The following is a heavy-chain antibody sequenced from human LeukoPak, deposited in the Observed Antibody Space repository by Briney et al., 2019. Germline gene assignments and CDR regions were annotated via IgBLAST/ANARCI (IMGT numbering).Heavy chain of an antibody. J-gene: IGHJ4*02. CDR1: GFTFSNYW. D-gene: IGHD2-15*01. Sequence: GGSLRLSCAASGFTFSNYWMTWVRQAPGKGLEWVAHIKEDGGEKYHVDPVKGRFTISRDNAKNSLYLQMNSLRAEDTAMYYCVRARGFCSGGTCYPFWDYGGQGPLATVSS. CDR2: IKEDGGEK. V-gene: IGHV3-7*01. CDR3: VRARGFCSGGTCYPFWDY.